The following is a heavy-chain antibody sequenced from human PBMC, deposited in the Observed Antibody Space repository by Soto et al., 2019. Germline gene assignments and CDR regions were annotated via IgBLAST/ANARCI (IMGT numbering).Heavy chain of an antibody. CDR3: AKDLEGIELFRDS. Sequence: GGSQRLSCAASGFTFSSSAMTWVRQAQGKGLEWGSGISGSGGSTYYADSVKGRFTTSRDNSKNTLYLQMNSLRAEDTAVYYCAKDLEGIELFRDSWGQGSLVTVSS. CDR1: GFTFSSSA. D-gene: IGHD2-21*01. CDR2: ISGSGGST. V-gene: IGHV3-23*01. J-gene: IGHJ4*02.